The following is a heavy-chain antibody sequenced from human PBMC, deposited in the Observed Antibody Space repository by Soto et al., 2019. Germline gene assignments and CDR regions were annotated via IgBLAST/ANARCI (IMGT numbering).Heavy chain of an antibody. CDR3: AAGGTRWLQTPFDY. J-gene: IGHJ4*02. D-gene: IGHD1-1*01. CDR1: GFTFSSYG. CDR2: ISYDGSNK. V-gene: IGHV3-30*03. Sequence: PGGSLRLSCAASGFTFSSYGMHWVRQAPGKGLEWVAVISYDGSNKYYADSVKGRFTISRDNSKNTLYLQMNNLRSEDTAVYYCAAGGTRWLQTPFDYWGQGTLVTVSS.